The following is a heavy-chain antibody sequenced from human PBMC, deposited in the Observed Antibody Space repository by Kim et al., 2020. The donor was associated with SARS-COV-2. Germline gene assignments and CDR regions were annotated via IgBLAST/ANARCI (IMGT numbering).Heavy chain of an antibody. Sequence: GGSLRLSCAASGFTVSSNYMSWVRQAPGKGLEWVSVIYSGGSTYYADSVKGRFTISRDNSKNTLYLQMNSLRAEDTAVYYCARLEWLLRMMDYWGQGTLVTVSS. CDR3: ARLEWLLRMMDY. J-gene: IGHJ4*02. CDR2: IYSGGST. D-gene: IGHD3-22*01. CDR1: GFTVSSNY. V-gene: IGHV3-66*04.